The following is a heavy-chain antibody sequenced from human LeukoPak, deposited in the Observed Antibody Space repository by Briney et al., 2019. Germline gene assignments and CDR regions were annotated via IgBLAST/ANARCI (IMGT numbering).Heavy chain of an antibody. CDR3: ARDPRD. Sequence: GGSLRLSCAASGFTFSSYAMHWVRQAPGKGLEWVAVISYDGSNKYYADSVKGRFTISRDNSKNTLYLQMNSLRAEDTAVYYCARDPRDWGQGTLVTVSS. V-gene: IGHV3-30-3*01. J-gene: IGHJ4*02. CDR2: ISYDGSNK. CDR1: GFTFSSYA.